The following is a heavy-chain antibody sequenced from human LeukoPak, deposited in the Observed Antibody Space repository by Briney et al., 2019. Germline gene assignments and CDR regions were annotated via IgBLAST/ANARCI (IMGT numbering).Heavy chain of an antibody. CDR2: MNPNSGNT. CDR3: ARGGVPLAAAGTYWFDP. D-gene: IGHD6-13*01. Sequence: ASVKVSCKASGYTFTSYDINWVRQATGQGLEWMGWMNPNSGNTGYAQKFQGRVTMTRYTSISTAYMELSSLRSEDTAVYYCARGGVPLAAAGTYWFDPWGQGTLVTVSS. J-gene: IGHJ5*02. V-gene: IGHV1-8*01. CDR1: GYTFTSYD.